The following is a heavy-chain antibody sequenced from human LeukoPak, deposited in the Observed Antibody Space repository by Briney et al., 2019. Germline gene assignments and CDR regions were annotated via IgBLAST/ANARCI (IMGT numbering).Heavy chain of an antibody. CDR3: ARGRSSPRY. V-gene: IGHV4-59*11. Sequence: SETLSLTCTVSGGSINSHYWSWIRQPPGKGLEWIGHIYYSGSTYYNPSLKSRVAISVDTSKNQFSLKLSSVTAADTVVYYCARGRSSPRYWGQGTLVTVSS. CDR1: GGSINSHY. CDR2: IYYSGST. D-gene: IGHD6-13*01. J-gene: IGHJ4*02.